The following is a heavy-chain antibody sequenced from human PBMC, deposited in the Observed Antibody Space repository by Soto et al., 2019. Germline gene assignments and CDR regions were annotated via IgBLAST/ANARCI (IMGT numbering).Heavy chain of an antibody. Sequence: QLQLQESGSGLVKPSQTLSLTCAVSGGSISSGGYSWSWIRQPPGKGLEWIGYIYHSGSTYYNPSLKSRVTISVDRSKNQFSLKLSSVTAADTAVYYCARPQGGYSGDDAFDIWGQGTMVTVSS. CDR2: IYHSGST. D-gene: IGHD5-12*01. CDR3: ARPQGGYSGDDAFDI. CDR1: GGSISSGGYS. V-gene: IGHV4-30-2*01. J-gene: IGHJ3*02.